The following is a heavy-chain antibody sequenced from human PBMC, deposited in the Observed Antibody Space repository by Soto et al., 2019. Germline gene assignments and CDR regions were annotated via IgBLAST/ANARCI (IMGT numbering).Heavy chain of an antibody. D-gene: IGHD2-15*01. CDR1: TGSFSGYY. CDR3: ARGYCSGRSCYQLSSLDP. V-gene: IGHV4-34*01. Sequence: PSETLSLTCAVYTGSFSGYYWSWIRQPPGKGLEWIGEINHGGSTNYNPSLKSRVIISVDTSKNQFSLKLSSVTAADTAVYYCARGYCSGRSCYQLSSLDPWGQGTLVTVSS. CDR2: INHGGST. J-gene: IGHJ5*02.